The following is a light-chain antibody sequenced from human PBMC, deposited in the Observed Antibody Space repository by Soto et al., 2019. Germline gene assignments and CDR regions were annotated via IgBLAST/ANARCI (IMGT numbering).Light chain of an antibody. J-gene: IGKJ1*01. CDR2: KAS. Sequence: DIQMTQSPSTLSASVGDRVIITCRASQSISSWLAWYQQKPGKAPKLLIYKASTLKSGVPSRFSGSGSGTEFTLTISSLQPDDSATYYCQQYNSYRAFGQGTKVDI. V-gene: IGKV1-5*03. CDR3: QQYNSYRA. CDR1: QSISSW.